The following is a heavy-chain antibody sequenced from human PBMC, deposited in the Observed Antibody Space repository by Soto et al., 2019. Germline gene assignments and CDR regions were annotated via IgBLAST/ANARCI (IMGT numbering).Heavy chain of an antibody. CDR1: GGSISSGGYY. Sequence: SETLSLTCTVSGGSISSGGYYWSWIRQHPGKGLEWIGYIYYSGSTYYNPSLKSRVTISVDTSKNQFSLKLSSVTAADTAVYYCARGGGDYSNQYYMDVWGKGTTVTVSS. V-gene: IGHV4-31*03. CDR3: ARGGGDYSNQYYMDV. CDR2: IYYSGST. J-gene: IGHJ6*03. D-gene: IGHD4-4*01.